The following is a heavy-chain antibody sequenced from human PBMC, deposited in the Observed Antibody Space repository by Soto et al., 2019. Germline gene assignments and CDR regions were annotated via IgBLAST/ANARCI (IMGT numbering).Heavy chain of an antibody. Sequence: QVQLVESGGGVVQPGRSLRLSCAASGFPFSSYGMHWVRQAPGKGLEWLALIYYDGSKEYYAESVRGRFTISRDNSKNTLFLHMNGLRADDTAVYFCARVGGTVTSDYWGQGTLVTVSS. J-gene: IGHJ4*02. CDR1: GFPFSSYG. CDR3: ARVGGTVTSDY. CDR2: IYYDGSKE. D-gene: IGHD4-17*01. V-gene: IGHV3-33*01.